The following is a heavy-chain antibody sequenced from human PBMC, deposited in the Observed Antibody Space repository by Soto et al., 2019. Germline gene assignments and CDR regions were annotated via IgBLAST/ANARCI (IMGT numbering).Heavy chain of an antibody. CDR3: AREGGYDSPHAY. Sequence: QVQLQESGPGLVKPSQTLSLTCTVSGDSIGSGDYHWSWIRQPPGRGLEWLGYVYYSGSTYHNPSLKSRLSISRAASKNQFSLKLISVTAADTAMYYCAREGGYDSPHAYWGQGTLVTVSS. CDR2: VYYSGST. D-gene: IGHD5-12*01. J-gene: IGHJ4*02. V-gene: IGHV4-30-4*01. CDR1: GDSIGSGDYH.